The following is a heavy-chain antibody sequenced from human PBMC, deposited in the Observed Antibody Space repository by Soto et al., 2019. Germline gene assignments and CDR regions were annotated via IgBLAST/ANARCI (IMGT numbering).Heavy chain of an antibody. Sequence: PSETLSLTCTVSGGYFWSWIRQPPGKGLEWIGYIYHSGSTYYNPSFKSRVTISIDRSKNQFSLKLSSVTAADTAVYYCAAGGGLPRYYWGQGTLVTVSS. J-gene: IGHJ4*02. V-gene: IGHV4-30-2*01. CDR3: AAGGGLPRYY. D-gene: IGHD5-12*01. CDR2: IYHSGST. CDR1: GGYF.